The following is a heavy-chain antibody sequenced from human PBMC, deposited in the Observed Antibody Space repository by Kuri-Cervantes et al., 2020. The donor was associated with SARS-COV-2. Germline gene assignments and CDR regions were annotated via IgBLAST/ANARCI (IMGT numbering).Heavy chain of an antibody. D-gene: IGHD5-18*01. Sequence: GGSLRLSCAASGFTFDDYAMHWVRQAPGKGLEWVSGISWNSGSIGYADSVKGRFTISRDNAKNSLYLQMNSLRAEDTAVYYCASDPVDTAKDSDYYYGMDVWGQGTTVTVSS. CDR1: GFTFDDYA. V-gene: IGHV3-9*01. CDR2: ISWNSGSI. J-gene: IGHJ6*02. CDR3: ASDPVDTAKDSDYYYGMDV.